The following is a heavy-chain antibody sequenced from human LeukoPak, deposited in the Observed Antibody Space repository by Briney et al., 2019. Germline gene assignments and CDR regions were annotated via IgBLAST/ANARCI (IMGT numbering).Heavy chain of an antibody. J-gene: IGHJ4*02. D-gene: IGHD3-3*01. CDR1: GGSVSSGSYY. V-gene: IGHV4-61*01. Sequence: SETLFLTCTVSGGSVSSGSYYWSWIRQPPGKGLEWIGYIYYSGSTNYNPSLKSRVTISVDTSKNQFSLKLSSVTAADTAVYYCARGSPPEDYDFWSGYYTFDYWGQGTLVTVSS. CDR2: IYYSGST. CDR3: ARGSPPEDYDFWSGYYTFDY.